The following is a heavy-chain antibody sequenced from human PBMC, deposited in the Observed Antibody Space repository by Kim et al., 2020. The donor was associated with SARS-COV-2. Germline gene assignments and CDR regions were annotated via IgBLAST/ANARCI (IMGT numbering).Heavy chain of an antibody. D-gene: IGHD3-10*01. CDR3: ARDTSITMVRGVNPYFDY. J-gene: IGHJ4*02. Sequence: ASVKVSCKASGYTFTSYYMHWVRQAPGQGLEWMGIINPSGGSTSYAQKFQGRVTMTRDTSTSTVYMELSSLRSEDTAVYYCARDTSITMVRGVNPYFDYWGQGTLVTVSS. CDR1: GYTFTSYY. CDR2: INPSGGST. V-gene: IGHV1-46*01.